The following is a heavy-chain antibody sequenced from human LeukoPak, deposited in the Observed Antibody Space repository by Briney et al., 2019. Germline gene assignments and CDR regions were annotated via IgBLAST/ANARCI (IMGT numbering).Heavy chain of an antibody. CDR1: GVNVGGFD. J-gene: IGHJ4*02. V-gene: IGHV3-49*03. CDR3: TRDRPSTVRGVTPDY. D-gene: IGHD3-10*01. Sequence: GGSLRLSCSASGVNVGGFDMGWFRQAPGKGLEWLGFLRGRAYGGTAQYATSVKGRFLMSRDDSKTIAYLQMNSLPTEDTAVYYCTRDRPSTVRGVTPDYWGQGTLVTVSS. CDR2: LRGRAYGGTA.